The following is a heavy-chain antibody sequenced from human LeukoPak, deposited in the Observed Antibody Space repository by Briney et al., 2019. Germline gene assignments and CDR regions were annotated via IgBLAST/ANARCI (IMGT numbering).Heavy chain of an antibody. CDR1: GFPFSSYS. J-gene: IGHJ4*02. CDR2: LKPDGTTK. V-gene: IGHV3-7*03. CDR3: ARSIPYGTTWYGRSDY. D-gene: IGHD6-13*01. Sequence: GGSLRLSCAASGFPFSSYSMTWVRQASEKGLEWVANLKPDGTTKFYVDSVKGRFTISRDNALNSLYLQMNSLRAEDTAIYYCARSIPYGTTWYGRSDYWGQGTLVTVSS.